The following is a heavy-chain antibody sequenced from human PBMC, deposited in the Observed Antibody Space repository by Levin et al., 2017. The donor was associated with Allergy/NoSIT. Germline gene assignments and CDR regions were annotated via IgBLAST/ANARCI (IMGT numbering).Heavy chain of an antibody. D-gene: IGHD5-18*01. J-gene: IGHJ5*02. CDR2: INHSGST. CDR3: ARGPAPKIQLWSNWFDP. V-gene: IGHV4-34*01. Sequence: SETLSLTCAVYGGSFSGYYWSWIRQPPGKGLEWIGEINHSGSTNYNPSLKSRVTISVDTSKNQFSLKLSSVTAADTAVYYCARGPAPKIQLWSNWFDPWGQGTLVTVSS. CDR1: GGSFSGYY.